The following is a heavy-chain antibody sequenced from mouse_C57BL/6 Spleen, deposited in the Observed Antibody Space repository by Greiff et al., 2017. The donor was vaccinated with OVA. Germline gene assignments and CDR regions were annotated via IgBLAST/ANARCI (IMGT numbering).Heavy chain of an antibody. CDR2: IYPGDGDT. V-gene: IGHV1-82*01. D-gene: IGHD1-1*01. J-gene: IGHJ3*01. CDR3: ARLNYGSSYGWFAY. Sequence: VQLQESGPELVKPGASVKISCKASGYAFSSSWMNWVKQRPGKGLEWIGRIYPGDGDTNYNGKFKGKATLTADKSSSTAYMQLSSLTSEDSAVYFCARLNYGSSYGWFAYWGQGTLVTVSA. CDR1: GYAFSSSW.